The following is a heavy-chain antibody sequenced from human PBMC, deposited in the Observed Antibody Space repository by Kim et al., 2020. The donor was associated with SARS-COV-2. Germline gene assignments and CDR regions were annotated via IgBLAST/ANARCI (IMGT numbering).Heavy chain of an antibody. CDR3: ARSILTPYYFDY. Sequence: GGSLRLSCAASGFTVSSNYMSWVRQAPGKGLEWVSVIYSGGSTYYADSVKGRFTISRDNSKNTLYLQMNSLRAEDTAVYYCARSILTPYYFDYWGQGTLVTVSS. CDR1: GFTVSSNY. V-gene: IGHV3-53*01. J-gene: IGHJ4*02. CDR2: IYSGGST. D-gene: IGHD2-15*01.